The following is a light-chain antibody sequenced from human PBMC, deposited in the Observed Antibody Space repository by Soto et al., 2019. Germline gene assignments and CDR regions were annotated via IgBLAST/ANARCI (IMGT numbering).Light chain of an antibody. J-gene: IGKJ1*01. CDR1: QSVSSN. CDR2: DAS. V-gene: IGKV3-15*01. CDR3: QQYNNWPPWT. Sequence: EIVMTQSPATLSVSPGERATLSCRASQSVSSNLAWYQQRPGQAPRLLIYDASTRATGIPARFSGSGSGTEFTFTISSLQSEDFAVYYCQQYNNWPPWTFGQGTKGEIK.